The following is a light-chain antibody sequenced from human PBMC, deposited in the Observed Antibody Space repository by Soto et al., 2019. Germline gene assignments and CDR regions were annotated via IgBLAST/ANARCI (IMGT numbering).Light chain of an antibody. Sequence: QSVLTQPPSASGSPGQSVTISCTGTSSDVGGYNYVSWYQQHPGKAPKVIIYEVSKRPSGVPDRFSGSKSGSTASLTVSGLQAEDEADYYCSSYAVTNIFGFGTGTKVTVL. CDR3: SSYAVTNIFG. CDR2: EVS. CDR1: SSDVGGYNY. J-gene: IGLJ1*01. V-gene: IGLV2-8*01.